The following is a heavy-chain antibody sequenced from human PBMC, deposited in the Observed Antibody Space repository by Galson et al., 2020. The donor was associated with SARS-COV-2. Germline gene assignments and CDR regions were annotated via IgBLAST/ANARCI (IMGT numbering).Heavy chain of an antibody. CDR2: IYYSGST. CDR3: ARDGYDFWGAHSGMDV. CDR1: GGSISSGGYY. Sequence: ETSETLSLTCTVSGGSISSGGYYWSWIRQHPGKGLEWIGYIYYSGSTYYNPSLKSRVTISVDTSKNQFSLKLSSVTAADTAVYYCARDGYDFWGAHSGMDVWGQGTTVTVSS. D-gene: IGHD3-3*01. J-gene: IGHJ6*02. V-gene: IGHV4-31*03.